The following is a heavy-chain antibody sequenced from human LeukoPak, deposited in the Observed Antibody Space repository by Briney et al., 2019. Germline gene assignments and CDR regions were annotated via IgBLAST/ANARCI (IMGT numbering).Heavy chain of an antibody. CDR1: GFTFSSYW. J-gene: IGHJ5*02. Sequence: GGSLRLSCAASGFTFSSYWMGWVRQAPGKGLEWVANIKQDGSEKYYVDSVKGRFTISRDNAKNSLYLQMNSLRAEDTAVYYCARDGMVTAIVGFDPWGQGTLVTVSS. V-gene: IGHV3-7*01. D-gene: IGHD2-21*02. CDR3: ARDGMVTAIVGFDP. CDR2: IKQDGSEK.